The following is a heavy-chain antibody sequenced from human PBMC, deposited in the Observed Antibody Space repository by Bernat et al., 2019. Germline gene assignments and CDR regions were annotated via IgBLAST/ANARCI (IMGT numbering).Heavy chain of an antibody. D-gene: IGHD3-22*01. Sequence: QLQLQESGPGLVKPSETLSLTCTVSGGSISSSSYYWGWIRQPPGKGLEWIGSIYYSGSTYYNPSLKSRVTISVDTSKNQFSLKLSSVTAADTAVYYCARDQINYYDSSRIRRGFDPWGQGTLVTVSS. CDR3: ARDQINYYDSSRIRRGFDP. CDR1: GGSISSSSYY. CDR2: IYYSGST. V-gene: IGHV4-39*02. J-gene: IGHJ5*02.